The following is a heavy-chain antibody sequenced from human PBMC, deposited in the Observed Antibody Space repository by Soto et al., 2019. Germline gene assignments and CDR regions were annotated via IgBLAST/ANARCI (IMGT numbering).Heavy chain of an antibody. V-gene: IGHV1-8*01. CDR2: MNPNSGNT. CDR3: ARGYVVDYGDSYYFDY. CDR1: GYTFTSYD. J-gene: IGHJ4*02. D-gene: IGHD4-17*01. Sequence: QVPLVQSGAEVKKPGASVKVSCKASGYTFTSYDINWVRQATGQGLEWMGWMNPNSGNTGYAQKFQGRVTMTRNTSISTAYMELSSLRSEDTAVYYCARGYVVDYGDSYYFDYWGQGTLVTVSS.